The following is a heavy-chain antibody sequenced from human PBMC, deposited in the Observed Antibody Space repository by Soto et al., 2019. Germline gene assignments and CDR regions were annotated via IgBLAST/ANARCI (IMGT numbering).Heavy chain of an antibody. Sequence: GGSLRLSCAASGFTVSSYEMDWVRQAPGKGLEWVAYISISGGTIYYGDSVEGRFTISRDNADNSLYLQMNSLRAEDTAVYYCTKEKSVINSGYDAFDIWGRGTVVTV. CDR3: TKEKSVINSGYDAFDI. J-gene: IGHJ3*02. CDR2: ISISGGTI. V-gene: IGHV3-48*03. CDR1: GFTVSSYE. D-gene: IGHD5-12*01.